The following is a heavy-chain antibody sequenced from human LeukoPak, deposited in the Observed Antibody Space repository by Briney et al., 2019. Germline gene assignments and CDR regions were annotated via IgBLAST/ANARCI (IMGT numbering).Heavy chain of an antibody. CDR2: IYYSGST. V-gene: IGHV4-59*01. J-gene: IGHJ4*02. CDR1: GGSISSYY. Sequence: SETLSLTCTVSGGSISSYYWSWIRQPPGKGREWLGYIYYSGSTNYNPSLKSRVTISVDTSKNQFSLKLSSVTAADTAVYYCARFNSSYYYYDYWGQGTLVTVSS. CDR3: ARFNSSYYYYDY. D-gene: IGHD3-22*01.